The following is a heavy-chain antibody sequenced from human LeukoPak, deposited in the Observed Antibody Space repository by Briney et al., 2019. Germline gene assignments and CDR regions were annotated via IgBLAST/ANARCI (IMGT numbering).Heavy chain of an antibody. V-gene: IGHV4-4*09. J-gene: IGHJ5*02. CDR2: IYTSGST. Sequence: SETLSLTCTVSGGSISSYYWSWIRQPPGKGLEWIGYIYTSGSTNYNPSLKSRVTISVDTSKNQFSLKLSSVTAADTAVYYCARDVGTVTDLGRFDPWGQGTLVTVSA. D-gene: IGHD4-17*01. CDR3: ARDVGTVTDLGRFDP. CDR1: GGSISSYY.